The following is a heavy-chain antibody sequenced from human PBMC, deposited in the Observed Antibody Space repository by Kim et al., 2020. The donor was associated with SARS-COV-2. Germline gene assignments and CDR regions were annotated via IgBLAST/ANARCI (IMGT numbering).Heavy chain of an antibody. CDR2: ISSTSAYI. Sequence: GSLRLSCAASGFTFSTYSMNWVRQAPGKGLEWVSSISSTSAYIYYADSVKGRFTISRDNAKDSLYLQMNSLRAEDTAVYYCARNLVPTTKTYGMDVWGQGTTVTVSS. CDR3: ARNLVPTTKTYGMDV. V-gene: IGHV3-21*01. D-gene: IGHD2-2*01. CDR1: GFTFSTYS. J-gene: IGHJ6*02.